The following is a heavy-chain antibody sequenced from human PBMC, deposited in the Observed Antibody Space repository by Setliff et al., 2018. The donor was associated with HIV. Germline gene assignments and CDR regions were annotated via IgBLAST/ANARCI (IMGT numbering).Heavy chain of an antibody. V-gene: IGHV4-39*07. Sequence: PSETLSLTCTVSGGSISSSSYYWGWIRQPPGKGLEWVGSIYYNGNTFYNQSLQSRVTISLDTSKNQFSLELRSVTAADTALYYCARHAAGPDGPFDYWGQGTLVTVS. CDR2: IYYNGNT. CDR1: GGSISSSSYY. J-gene: IGHJ4*02. CDR3: ARHAAGPDGPFDY. D-gene: IGHD2-2*01.